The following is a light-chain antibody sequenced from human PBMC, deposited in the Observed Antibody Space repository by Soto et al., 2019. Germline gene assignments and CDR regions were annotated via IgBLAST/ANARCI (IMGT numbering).Light chain of an antibody. J-gene: IGKJ5*01. V-gene: IGKV1-5*03. CDR1: QSISSW. Sequence: DIQMTQSPSILSASVGDRVAITCRASQSISSWLAWYQQKPGKAPKVLIYKASNLESGVPSRFSGSGSETEFTLTISRLEPEDFAVYYCQRITFGQGTRLEI. CDR2: KAS. CDR3: QRIT.